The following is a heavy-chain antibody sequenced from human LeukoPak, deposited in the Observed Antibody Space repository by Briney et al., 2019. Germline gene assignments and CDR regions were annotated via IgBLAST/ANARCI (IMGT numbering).Heavy chain of an antibody. D-gene: IGHD2-2*01. CDR2: ISGNSSTI. J-gene: IGHJ4*02. CDR1: GFTFSSYC. V-gene: IGHV3-48*01. CDR3: AKLQSVVIPAAMLGLDY. Sequence: GGSLRLSCAASGFTFSSYCMTWVRQAPGKGLEWVSYISGNSSTIYYADSVKGRFTISRDNSRDTLSVQINSLRAEDTAVYYCAKLQSVVIPAAMLGLDYWGQGILVTVSS.